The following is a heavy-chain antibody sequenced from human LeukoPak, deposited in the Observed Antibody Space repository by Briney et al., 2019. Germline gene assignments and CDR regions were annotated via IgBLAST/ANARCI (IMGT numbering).Heavy chain of an antibody. CDR3: ARITVTGYGFDY. D-gene: IGHD4-17*01. Sequence: PSETLSLTCTVSGDSISSSTYYWGWIRQPPGKGLEWIGTIYYSGSTYYNPSLKSRVTISVDTSKNQFSLKLSPVTAADTAVYYCARITVTGYGFDYWGQGTLVTVSS. CDR1: GDSISSSTYY. J-gene: IGHJ4*02. CDR2: IYYSGST. V-gene: IGHV4-39*01.